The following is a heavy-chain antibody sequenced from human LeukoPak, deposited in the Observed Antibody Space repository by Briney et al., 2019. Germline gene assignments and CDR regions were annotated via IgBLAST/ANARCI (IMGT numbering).Heavy chain of an antibody. V-gene: IGHV4-34*01. CDR1: GGSFSGYY. J-gene: IGHJ6*03. D-gene: IGHD3-3*01. Sequence: PSETLSLTCAVYGGSFSGYYWSWIRQPPGKGLEWIGEINHSGSTNYNPSLKSRVTISVDTSKNQFSLKLSSVTAADTAVYYCARGSRYDFWSGYGYYYYYYMDVWGEGTTVTVSS. CDR3: ARGSRYDFWSGYGYYYYYYMDV. CDR2: INHSGST.